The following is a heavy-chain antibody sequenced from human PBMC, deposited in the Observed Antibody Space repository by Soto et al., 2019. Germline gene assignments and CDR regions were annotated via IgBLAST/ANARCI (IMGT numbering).Heavy chain of an antibody. Sequence: ETLSLTCAVSGGSISSSNWWSWVRQPPGTGLEWIGEIYHSGSTNYNPSLKSRVTISVDKSKNQFSLKLSSVTAADTAVYYCAGSDAIAAAGTHYYYGMDVWGQGTTVTVSS. V-gene: IGHV4-4*02. D-gene: IGHD6-13*01. CDR2: IYHSGST. CDR1: GGSISSSNW. J-gene: IGHJ6*02. CDR3: AGSDAIAAAGTHYYYGMDV.